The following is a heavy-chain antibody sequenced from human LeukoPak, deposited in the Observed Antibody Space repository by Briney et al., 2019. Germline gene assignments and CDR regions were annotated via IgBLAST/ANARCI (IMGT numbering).Heavy chain of an antibody. J-gene: IGHJ4*02. Sequence: GGSLRLSCAASGFSFSAYWMHWVRQAPGKGLVWVSRINNEGSGTDYADSVKGRFTISRDNVENTLYLQMSSLSADDTAMYYCVRYDVEARRFDYWGREPWSPSP. D-gene: IGHD1-1*01. CDR1: GFSFSAYW. CDR2: INNEGSGT. CDR3: VRYDVEARRFDY. V-gene: IGHV3-74*01.